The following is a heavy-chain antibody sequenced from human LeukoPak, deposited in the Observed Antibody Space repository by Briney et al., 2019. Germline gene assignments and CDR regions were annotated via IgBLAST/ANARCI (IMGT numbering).Heavy chain of an antibody. CDR1: GFTFSDYY. CDR2: ISSSSSYT. J-gene: IGHJ4*02. D-gene: IGHD3-10*01. Sequence: PGGSLRLSCAASGFTFSDYYMSWIRQAPGKGLECVSYISSSSSYTNYADSVKGRFTISRDNAKNSLYLQMNSLRAEDTAVYYCARAQGYYYGSGSFDYWGQGTLVTVSS. CDR3: ARAQGYYYGSGSFDY. V-gene: IGHV3-11*06.